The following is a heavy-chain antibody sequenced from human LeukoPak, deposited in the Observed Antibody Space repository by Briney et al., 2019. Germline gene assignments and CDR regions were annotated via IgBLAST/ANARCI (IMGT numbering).Heavy chain of an antibody. D-gene: IGHD4-23*01. CDR3: ARGWLRWPYYFDY. CDR2: IIPILGIA. J-gene: IGHJ4*02. CDR1: GGTFSSYT. V-gene: IGHV1-69*02. Sequence: SVKVSCEASGGTFSSYTISWVRQAPGQGLEWMGRIIPILGIANYAQKFQGRVTITADKSTSTAYMELSSLRSEDTAVYYCARGWLRWPYYFDYWGQGTLVTVSS.